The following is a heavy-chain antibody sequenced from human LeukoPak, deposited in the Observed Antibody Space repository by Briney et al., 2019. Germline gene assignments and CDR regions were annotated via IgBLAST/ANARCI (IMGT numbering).Heavy chain of an antibody. V-gene: IGHV4-59*01. D-gene: IGHD2-21*02. CDR3: ARGCGGDCPDY. CDR1: GGSISSYY. CDR2: IYFSGST. Sequence: SETLSLTCTVSGGSISSYYCSWIRQPPGKGLEWIGSIYFSGSTNYNPSLESRVTISLDTSKNQFSLRLSSVTAADTAVYYCARGCGGDCPDYWGQGTLVTVSS. J-gene: IGHJ4*02.